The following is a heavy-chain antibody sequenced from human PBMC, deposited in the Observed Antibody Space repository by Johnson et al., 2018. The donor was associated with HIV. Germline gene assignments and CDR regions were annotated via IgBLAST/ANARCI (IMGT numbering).Heavy chain of an antibody. J-gene: IGHJ3*02. CDR3: ARGMGYSYAGDVFDI. V-gene: IGHV3-20*04. Sequence: VQLVESGGGVVRPGGSLRLSCAASGIIFDDYGMSWVRQAPGKGLEWVCGINWNGGSTSYADSVKGRFTISRDNAKNSLYLQMNSLRAGDTAVYYCARGMGYSYAGDVFDIWGQGTMVTVSS. CDR2: INWNGGST. D-gene: IGHD5-18*01. CDR1: GIIFDDYG.